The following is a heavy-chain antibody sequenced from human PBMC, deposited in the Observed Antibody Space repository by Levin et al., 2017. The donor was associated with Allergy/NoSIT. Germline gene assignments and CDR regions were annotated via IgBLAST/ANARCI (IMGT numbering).Heavy chain of an antibody. CDR2: INSDGSST. J-gene: IGHJ4*02. Sequence: GESLKISCAASGFTFSSYWIHWVRQAPGKGLVWVSRINSDGSSTSYADSVKGRFTISRDNAKNTLYLQMNSLRAEDTAVYYCSRLGFRIPGPRQGYYFDYWGQGTLVTVSS. D-gene: IGHD2-8*02. CDR3: SRLGFRIPGPRQGYYFDY. V-gene: IGHV3-74*01. CDR1: GFTFSSYW.